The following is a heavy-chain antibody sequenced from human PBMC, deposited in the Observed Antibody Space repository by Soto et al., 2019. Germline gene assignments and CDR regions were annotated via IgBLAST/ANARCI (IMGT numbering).Heavy chain of an antibody. CDR1: GFTFSSYW. Sequence: PGGSLRLSCAASGFTFSSYWMSWVRQAPGKGLEWVANIKQDGSEKYYVDSVKGRFTISRDNAKNSLYLQMNSLRAEDTAVYYCASHDFWSGYYQFDYWGQGTLVTVSS. J-gene: IGHJ4*02. D-gene: IGHD3-3*01. CDR2: IKQDGSEK. CDR3: ASHDFWSGYYQFDY. V-gene: IGHV3-7*01.